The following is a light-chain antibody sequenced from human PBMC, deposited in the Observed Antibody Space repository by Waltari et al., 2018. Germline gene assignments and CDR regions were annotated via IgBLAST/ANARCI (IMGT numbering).Light chain of an antibody. J-gene: IGLJ3*02. CDR2: NDN. V-gene: IGLV1-44*01. CDR3: AVWDDSLGGV. Sequence: QSVLTQPPSVSGTPGQRVTISCYGSNYNIGGNFVNCYQQLPGKAPKLLIYNDNPGPSGVPDRFSASKSGTSAALAITGLQSEDEADYYCAVWDDSLGGVFGGGTKLTVL. CDR1: NYNIGGNF.